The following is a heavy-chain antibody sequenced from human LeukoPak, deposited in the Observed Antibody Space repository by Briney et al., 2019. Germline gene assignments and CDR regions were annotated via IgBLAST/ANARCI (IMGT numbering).Heavy chain of an antibody. CDR2: IRYDGSNK. CDR1: GFTFSSYG. V-gene: IGHV3-30*02. Sequence: AGGSLRLSCAASGFTFSSYGMHWVRQAPGKGLEWVAFIRYDGSNKYYADSVKGRFTISRDNSKNTLYLQMNSLRAEDTAVYYCAMTPDGDPYYFDYWGQGTLVTVSS. CDR3: AMTPDGDPYYFDY. J-gene: IGHJ4*02. D-gene: IGHD4-17*01.